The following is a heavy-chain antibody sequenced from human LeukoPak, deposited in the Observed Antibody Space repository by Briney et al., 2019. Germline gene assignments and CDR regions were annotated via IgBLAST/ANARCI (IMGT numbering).Heavy chain of an antibody. J-gene: IGHJ4*02. CDR1: GFTFSSYA. Sequence: GGSLRLSCAASGFTFSSYAMSWVRQAPGKGLEWVSAISGSGGSTYYADSVKGRFTISRDNSKNTLYLQMNSLRAEDTAVYYXXXVWSGQQQLGPFDYWGQGTLVTVSS. CDR3: XXVWSGQQQLGPFDY. D-gene: IGHD6-13*01. CDR2: ISGSGGST. V-gene: IGHV3-23*01.